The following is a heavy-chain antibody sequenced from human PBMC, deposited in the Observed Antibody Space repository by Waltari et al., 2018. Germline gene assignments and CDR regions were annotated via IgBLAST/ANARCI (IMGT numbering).Heavy chain of an antibody. CDR3: ARLGITMTPDY. CDR1: XXXXTSYY. V-gene: IGHV1-46*01. J-gene: IGHJ4*02. Sequence: QVQLVQSGAELKKPGASVKLSXXXXXXXXTSYYIQWVRQAPGQGLEWMGVMNSGGDTTIYAQKFQGRVTMTRDTSTSTVYMELSSLRSEDTAVYYCARLGITMTPDYWGQGTLVTVSS. CDR2: MNSGGDTT.